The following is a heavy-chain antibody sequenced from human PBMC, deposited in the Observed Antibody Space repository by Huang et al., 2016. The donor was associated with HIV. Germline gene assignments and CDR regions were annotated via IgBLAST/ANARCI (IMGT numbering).Heavy chain of an antibody. Sequence: QVHLVESGGRVVRPGGSLRLSCAASGFSFSSNTLHWVRQAPGKGLEGGAVIAPEGKSPDYADSVKGRFAISRDSSKNTLYLQMNSLRADDTAVYYCARDFFISGTSFDYWGQGTLVTVSS. J-gene: IGHJ4*02. D-gene: IGHD1-20*01. CDR1: GFSFSSNT. V-gene: IGHV3-30*09. CDR3: ARDFFISGTSFDY. CDR2: IAPEGKSP.